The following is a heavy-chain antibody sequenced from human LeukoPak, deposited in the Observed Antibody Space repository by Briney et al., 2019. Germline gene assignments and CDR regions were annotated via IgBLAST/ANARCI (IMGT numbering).Heavy chain of an antibody. D-gene: IGHD6-13*01. CDR1: GGSISSGGYY. Sequence: SQTLSLTCTVSGGSISSGGYYWSWIRQHPGKGLEWIGYIYYSGSTYYNPSLKSRVTISVDTSKNQFSLKLSSVTAADTAVYYCARDPGIAAVGAFDIWGQGTMVTVSS. V-gene: IGHV4-31*03. CDR3: ARDPGIAAVGAFDI. CDR2: IYYSGST. J-gene: IGHJ3*02.